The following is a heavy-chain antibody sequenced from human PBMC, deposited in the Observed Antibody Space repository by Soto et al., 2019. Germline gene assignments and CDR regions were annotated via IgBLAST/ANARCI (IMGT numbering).Heavy chain of an antibody. J-gene: IGHJ5*02. Sequence: LRLSCAASGFTFSSFAMSWVRQAPGKGLEWVSSISGTGGSTYYADSVKGRFTISRDNSKNTLYLQMNSLRVEDTAVYYCAPEPYCGGDCYGWFDPWGQGTLVTVSS. CDR1: GFTFSSFA. CDR3: APEPYCGGDCYGWFDP. D-gene: IGHD2-21*01. V-gene: IGHV3-23*01. CDR2: ISGTGGST.